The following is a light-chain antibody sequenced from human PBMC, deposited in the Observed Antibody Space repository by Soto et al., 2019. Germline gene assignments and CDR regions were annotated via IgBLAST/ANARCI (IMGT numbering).Light chain of an antibody. CDR1: SSDVGAYNY. V-gene: IGLV2-14*01. J-gene: IGLJ2*01. Sequence: QSVLTQPASVSGSPGQSITISCTGTSSDVGAYNYVSWYQQHPGEAPKLMIYDVSNRPSGVSNRFSGSKSGNTASLTISGLQAEDEADYYCNSYTSTSPLFGGGTKLTVL. CDR3: NSYTSTSPL. CDR2: DVS.